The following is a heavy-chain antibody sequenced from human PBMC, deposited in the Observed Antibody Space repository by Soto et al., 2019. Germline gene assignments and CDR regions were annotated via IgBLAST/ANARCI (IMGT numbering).Heavy chain of an antibody. J-gene: IGHJ3*02. V-gene: IGHV3-7*01. CDR2: IKQDGSEK. CDR3: ARDRRDYIWGIYRSDAFDI. Sequence: GGSLRLSCAASGFTFSSYWMSWVRQAPGKGLEWVANIKQDGSEKYYVDSVKGRFTISRDNAKNSLYLQMNSLRAEDTALYYCARDRRDYIWGIYRSDAFDIWGQGTMVTVSS. D-gene: IGHD3-16*02. CDR1: GFTFSSYW.